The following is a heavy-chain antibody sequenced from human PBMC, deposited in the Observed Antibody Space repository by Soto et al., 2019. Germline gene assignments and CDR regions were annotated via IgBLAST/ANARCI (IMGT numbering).Heavy chain of an antibody. CDR3: ARHWIAGSSIP. D-gene: IGHD2-21*01. V-gene: IGHV4-39*01. J-gene: IGHJ5*02. CDR1: GDSISSSSQY. Sequence: SETLSLTCSVSGDSISSSSQYWGWIRQPPGKGLEWIGSIHYSGTSYYNPSLKSRVTIFVDTSKNQLSLKLSSVTAADTAVYYCARHWIAGSSIPWGQGTLVSVSS. CDR2: IHYSGTS.